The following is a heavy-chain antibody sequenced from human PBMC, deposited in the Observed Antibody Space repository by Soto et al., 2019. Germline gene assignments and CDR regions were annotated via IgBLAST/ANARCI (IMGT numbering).Heavy chain of an antibody. D-gene: IGHD1-1*01. CDR1: GYTFTSYD. J-gene: IGHJ4*02. CDR2: MNPNTGNS. CDR3: ARRAETNGWNGFGADKYYFDF. Sequence: ASVKVSCKASGYTFTSYDIYWVRQATGQGLEWMGWMNPNTGNSGYAQKFQGRVTMTSDTSISTAHMELSSLRSEDTAVYYCARRAETNGWNGFGADKYYFDFWGQGTLVTVSA. V-gene: IGHV1-8*01.